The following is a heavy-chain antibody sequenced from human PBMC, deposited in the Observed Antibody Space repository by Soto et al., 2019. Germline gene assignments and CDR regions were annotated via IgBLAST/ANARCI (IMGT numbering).Heavy chain of an antibody. CDR1: GDTVYSNSAA. Sequence: QTLSRTCALTGDTVYSNSAAWNWIRQSPSRGLEWLGRTYYRSKWYNYYAVSVKSRITINPDTSKNQFSLQLNSVTPEDTAVYYCAREQQGGYWFDPWGQGTLVTVSS. CDR3: AREQQGGYWFDP. D-gene: IGHD6-13*01. J-gene: IGHJ5*02. CDR2: TYYRSKWYN. V-gene: IGHV6-1*01.